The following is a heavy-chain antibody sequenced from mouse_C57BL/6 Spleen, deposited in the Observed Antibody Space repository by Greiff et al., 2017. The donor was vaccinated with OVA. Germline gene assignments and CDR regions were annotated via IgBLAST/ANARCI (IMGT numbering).Heavy chain of an antibody. CDR2: INPSSGYT. V-gene: IGHV1-7*01. D-gene: IGHD4-1*01. CDR3: AREAGLAIWAAWFAY. J-gene: IGHJ3*01. Sequence: QVQLQQSGAELAKPGASVKLSCKASGYTFPSYWMHWVKQRPGQGLEWIGFINPSSGYTKYNQKFKDKVTLTADKSSSTAYMQLSSLTYEDSAVYYCAREAGLAIWAAWFAYWGQGTLVTVPA. CDR1: GYTFPSYW.